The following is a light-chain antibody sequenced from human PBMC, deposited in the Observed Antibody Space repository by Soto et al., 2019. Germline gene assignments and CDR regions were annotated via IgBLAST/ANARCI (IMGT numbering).Light chain of an antibody. Sequence: DIQLTQTPSTLSASVGDEVTITCRASQTISRWLAWYQQKPGRAPKLLIYDASTLESGVPSRFSGSGSETEFTLTISRLQTDDFATYFSHSRAFGQGTRLEIK. CDR1: QTISRW. CDR3: HSRA. J-gene: IGKJ5*01. CDR2: DAS. V-gene: IGKV1-5*01.